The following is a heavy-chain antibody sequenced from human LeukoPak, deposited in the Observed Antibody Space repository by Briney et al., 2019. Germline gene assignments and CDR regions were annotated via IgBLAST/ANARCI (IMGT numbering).Heavy chain of an antibody. CDR1: GFTFSSYA. CDR3: ATYSGAHHKTFDY. CDR2: ISSSSSTI. J-gene: IGHJ4*02. V-gene: IGHV3-48*04. Sequence: GGSLRLSCAASGFTFSSYAMSWVRQAPGKGLEWVSYISSSSSTIYYADSVKGRFTISRDNAKNSLYLQVNSLRAEDTAVYYCATYSGAHHKTFDYWGQGTLVTVSS. D-gene: IGHD1-26*01.